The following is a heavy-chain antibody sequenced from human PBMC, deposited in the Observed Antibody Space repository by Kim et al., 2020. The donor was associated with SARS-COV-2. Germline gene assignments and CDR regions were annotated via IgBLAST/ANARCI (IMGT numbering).Heavy chain of an antibody. CDR1: GGSVSSGSYY. CDR3: AREKYYYYSSGYSNFD. V-gene: IGHV4-61*01. J-gene: IGHJ4*01. CDR2: IYYSGST. Sequence: SETLSLTCTVSGGSVSSGSYYWSWIRQPPGKGLEWIGYIYYSGSTNYNPSLKSRVTISVDTSKNQFSLKLSSVTAADTAVYYCAREKYYYYSSGYSNFD. D-gene: IGHD3-22*01.